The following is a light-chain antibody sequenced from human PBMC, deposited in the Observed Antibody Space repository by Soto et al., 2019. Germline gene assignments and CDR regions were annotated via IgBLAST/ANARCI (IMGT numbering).Light chain of an antibody. CDR2: GAS. CDR3: QKYGNFWT. J-gene: IGKJ1*01. Sequence: EIVLPQSPGPLSLSPGERATLPCRASQSVSSYLVWYQQHPGQAPRLLIYGASSRATGIPDRFSGSGSGTDFSLTIRRLEPDDFAVYYCQKYGNFWTFGQGTKVDIK. V-gene: IGKV3-20*01. CDR1: QSVSSY.